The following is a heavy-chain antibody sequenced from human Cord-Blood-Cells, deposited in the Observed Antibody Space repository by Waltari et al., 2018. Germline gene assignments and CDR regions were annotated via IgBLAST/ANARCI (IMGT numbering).Heavy chain of an antibody. V-gene: IGHV4-34*01. CDR3: ARGRPPQH. Sequence: QVQLQQWGAGLLKPSETLSLTCAVYGGSFSGYYWSWCRQPPGKGLEWIGEITHSGSTNYTPSLKSRVTISVDTSKNQCSLKLSSVTAADTAVYYCARGRPPQHWGQGTLVTVSS. J-gene: IGHJ4*02. CDR2: ITHSGST. CDR1: GGSFSGYY.